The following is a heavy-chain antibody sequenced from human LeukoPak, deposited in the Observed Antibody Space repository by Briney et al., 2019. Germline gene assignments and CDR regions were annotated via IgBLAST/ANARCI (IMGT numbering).Heavy chain of an antibody. V-gene: IGHV3-48*03. CDR3: ARDYKYAFDN. CDR2: IGIDSGNT. J-gene: IGHJ4*02. CDR1: GFIFSSYE. Sequence: GGSLRLSCAASGFIFSSYEINWVRQAPGKGLEWISYIGIDSGNTNYADSVKGRFTISGDKAKNSLYLQMNSLRVEDTAVYYCARDYKYAFDNWGQGTLVTVSS. D-gene: IGHD5-24*01.